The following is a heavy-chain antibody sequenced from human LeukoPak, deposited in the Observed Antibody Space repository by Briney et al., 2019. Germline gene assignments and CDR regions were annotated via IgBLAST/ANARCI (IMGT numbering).Heavy chain of an antibody. CDR2: ISTFTGNA. V-gene: IGHV1-18*01. CDR3: ARTFDYCISTSCYFTYFDY. D-gene: IGHD2-2*01. Sequence: ASVTVSCKASGYTFSSFSFSWVRQAPGQGLEWMGWISTFTGNANYTQNLQGRVTMTTDTSTTTAYMELRSLRSDDTAVYYCARTFDYCISTSCYFTYFDYWGQGTLVTVSS. CDR1: GYTFSSFS. J-gene: IGHJ4*02.